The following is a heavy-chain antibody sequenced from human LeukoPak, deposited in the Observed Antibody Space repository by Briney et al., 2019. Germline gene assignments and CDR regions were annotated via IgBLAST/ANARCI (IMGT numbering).Heavy chain of an antibody. CDR1: GGTFSSYA. J-gene: IGHJ4*02. Sequence: GASVKVSCKASGGTFSSYAISWVRQAPGQGLEWMGGIIPIFGTANYAQKLQGRVTMTTDTSTSTAYMELRSLRSDDTAVYYCASPAHYYDSREMGYWGQGTLVTVSS. D-gene: IGHD3-22*01. CDR3: ASPAHYYDSREMGY. V-gene: IGHV1-69*05. CDR2: IIPIFGTA.